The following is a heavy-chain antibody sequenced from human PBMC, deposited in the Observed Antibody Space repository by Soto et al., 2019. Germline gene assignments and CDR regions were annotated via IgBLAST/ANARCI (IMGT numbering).Heavy chain of an antibody. Sequence: WIRTHPGKGLEWSGSAYYSGMTHYGPSLRGRVTISVDTSKNQFSWRLSSVSAADTATYYCERLRGERVIAGGAMDGSGQRTTVTV. CDR2: AYYSGMT. D-gene: IGHD1-1*01. V-gene: IGHV4-39*01. J-gene: IGHJ6*02. CDR3: ERLRGERVIAGGAMDG.